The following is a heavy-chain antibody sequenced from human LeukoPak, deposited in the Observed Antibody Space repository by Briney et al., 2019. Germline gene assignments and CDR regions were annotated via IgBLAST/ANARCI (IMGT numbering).Heavy chain of an antibody. CDR2: ISSSSSYI. J-gene: IGHJ4*02. CDR3: AKYSGDYFGDY. D-gene: IGHD1-26*01. V-gene: IGHV3-21*04. CDR1: GFTFSSYS. Sequence: PGGSLRLSCAASGFTFSSYSMNWVRQAPGKGLEWVSSISSSSSYIYYADSVKGRFTISRDNAKNSLYLQMNSLRVEDTAIYYCAKYSGDYFGDYWGQGNLVTVSS.